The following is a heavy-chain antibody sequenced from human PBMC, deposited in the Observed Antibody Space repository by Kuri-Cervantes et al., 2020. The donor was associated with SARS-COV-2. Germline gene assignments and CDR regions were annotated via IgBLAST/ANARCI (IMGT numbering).Heavy chain of an antibody. Sequence: SETLSLTCTVSGGSISSYYGSWIRQPPGKGLEWIGYIYYSGSTNYNPSLKSRVTISVDTSKNQFSLKLSSVTAADTAMYYCARNPPRYYYDSSGPSGGWFDPWGQGTLVTGSS. D-gene: IGHD3-22*01. CDR3: ARNPPRYYYDSSGPSGGWFDP. V-gene: IGHV4-59*01. J-gene: IGHJ5*02. CDR2: IYYSGST. CDR1: GGSISSYY.